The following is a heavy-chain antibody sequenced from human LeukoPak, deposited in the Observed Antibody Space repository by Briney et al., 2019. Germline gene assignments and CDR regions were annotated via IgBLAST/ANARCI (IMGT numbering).Heavy chain of an antibody. CDR2: ISYNGGNK. D-gene: IGHD1-26*01. CDR1: GFSFSNYA. CDR3: ARGGGSYLAYNWFDP. Sequence: PGRSLRLSCAASGFSFSNYAIHWVRQAPGKGLEWVALISYNGGNKYYADSVKGRFTISRDNAKNSLYLQMNSLRAEDTAVYYCARGGGSYLAYNWFDPWGQGTLVTVSS. J-gene: IGHJ5*02. V-gene: IGHV3-30*04.